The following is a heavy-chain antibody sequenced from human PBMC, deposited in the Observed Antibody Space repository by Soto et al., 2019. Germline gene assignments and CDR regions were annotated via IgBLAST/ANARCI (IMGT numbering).Heavy chain of an antibody. V-gene: IGHV2-5*02. CDR2: IYWDDDK. CDR3: VHHGYYSHGLDV. Sequence: QITLKESGPTLVKPTQTLTLTCTFSGFSLSTSGVGVGWIRQPPGKALEWLALIYWDDDKRYSPSLKSRLAXXKXTSKTQVVLTMTNMDPVDTATYYCVHHGYYSHGLDVWGQGTTVTVSS. J-gene: IGHJ6*02. CDR1: GFSLSTSGVG.